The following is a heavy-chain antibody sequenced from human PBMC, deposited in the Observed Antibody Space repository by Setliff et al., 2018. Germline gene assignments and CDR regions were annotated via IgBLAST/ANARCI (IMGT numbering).Heavy chain of an antibody. J-gene: IGHJ4*02. Sequence: GASVKVSCKASGGTFRSDGFNWVRQAPGQGLEWMGRIIPVFRTAKYAPKFQGRVTITADESTTTAYMELNSLRSEDTALYYCARAGVAAADRKGLLEYWGQGTLVTVSS. CDR3: ARAGVAAADRKGLLEY. CDR1: GGTFRSDG. CDR2: IIPVFRTA. V-gene: IGHV1-69*13. D-gene: IGHD6-13*01.